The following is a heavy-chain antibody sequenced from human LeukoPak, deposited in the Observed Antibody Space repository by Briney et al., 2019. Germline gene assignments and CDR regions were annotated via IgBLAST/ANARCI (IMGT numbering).Heavy chain of an antibody. V-gene: IGHV3-23*01. CDR3: AKGGSSWYRWFDP. Sequence: PGGSLRLSCADSGFSFSTYGMSWVRQAPGKGLEWVSGIPTSGGITYYADSVKGRFTISRDNSKNTLYLQMNSLRAEDTAVYYCAKGGSSWYRWFDPWGQGTLVTVSS. CDR1: GFSFSTYG. CDR2: IPTSGGIT. J-gene: IGHJ5*02. D-gene: IGHD6-13*01.